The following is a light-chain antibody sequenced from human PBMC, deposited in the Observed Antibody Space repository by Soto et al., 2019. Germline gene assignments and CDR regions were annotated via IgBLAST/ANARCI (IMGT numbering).Light chain of an antibody. J-gene: IGKJ1*01. CDR1: QSVGRY. CDR3: QHRNNSPWT. CDR2: DAS. Sequence: EIVLTQSPAILSLSPGERATLSCRASQSVGRYLVWYQQKPGQAPSLLIYDASNRATGFPARLSGSGSGTGFTLTIRSLESEDFAVYYCQHRNNSPWTLGQGTRVEIK. V-gene: IGKV3-11*01.